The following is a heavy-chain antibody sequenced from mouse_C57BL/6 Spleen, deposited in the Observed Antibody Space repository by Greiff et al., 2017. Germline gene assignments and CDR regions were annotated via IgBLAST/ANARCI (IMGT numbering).Heavy chain of an antibody. CDR1: GYSITSGYY. CDR2: ISYDGSN. D-gene: IGHD2-13*01. Sequence: EVKLVESGPGLVKPSQSLSLTCSVTGYSITSGYYWNWIRQFPGNKLEWMGYISYDGSNNYNPSLKNRITITRDTSKNQFFLKLNSVTTEDTATYYCARDLFYGGTYWGQGTLVTVSA. V-gene: IGHV3-6*01. J-gene: IGHJ3*01. CDR3: ARDLFYGGTY.